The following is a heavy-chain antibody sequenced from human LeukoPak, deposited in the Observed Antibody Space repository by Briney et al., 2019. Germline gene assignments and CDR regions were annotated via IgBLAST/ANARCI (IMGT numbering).Heavy chain of an antibody. Sequence: GASVKVSCKASGYTFTGYYMHWVRQAPGQGLEWMGWINPNSGGTNYAQKFQGRVTMTRDTSTSTAYMELSRLRSDDTAVYYCARSLIVVVVAATHSDYWGQGTLVTVSS. CDR2: INPNSGGT. V-gene: IGHV1-2*02. CDR3: ARSLIVVVVAATHSDY. CDR1: GYTFTGYY. D-gene: IGHD2-15*01. J-gene: IGHJ4*02.